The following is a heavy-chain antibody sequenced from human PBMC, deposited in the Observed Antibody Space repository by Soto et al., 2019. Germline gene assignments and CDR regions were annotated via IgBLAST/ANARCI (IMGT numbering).Heavy chain of an antibody. V-gene: IGHV3-30*18. CDR2: ISYDGSNK. Sequence: QVQLVESGGGVVQPGRSLRLSCAASGFTFSSYGMHWVRQAPGKGLEWVAVISYDGSNKYYADSVKGRFTISRDNSKNTLYPQMNSLRAEDTAVYYCAKENPYYYGMDVWVQGTTVTVSS. CDR3: AKENPYYYGMDV. J-gene: IGHJ6*02. CDR1: GFTFSSYG.